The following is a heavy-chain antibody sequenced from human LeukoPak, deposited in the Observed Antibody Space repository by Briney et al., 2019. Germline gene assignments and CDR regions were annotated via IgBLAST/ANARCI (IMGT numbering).Heavy chain of an antibody. CDR1: GFTFSSYA. Sequence: PGGSLRLSCAASGFTFSSYAMHWVRQAPGKGLEWVAVISYDGSNKYYADSVKGRFTISRDNSKNTLYLQMNSLRAEDTAVYYCARDSRLGYCSSTSCYTNYYYYYMDVWGKGTTVTVSS. V-gene: IGHV3-30-3*01. CDR3: ARDSRLGYCSSTSCYTNYYYYYMDV. D-gene: IGHD2-2*02. CDR2: ISYDGSNK. J-gene: IGHJ6*03.